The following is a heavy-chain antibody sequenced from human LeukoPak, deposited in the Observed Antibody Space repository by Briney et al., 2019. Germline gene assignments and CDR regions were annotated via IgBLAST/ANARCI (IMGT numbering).Heavy chain of an antibody. Sequence: GSLRLSCAASGFTVSSNYMSWVRQAPGKGLEWVSVIYSGGSTYYADSVKGRFTISRDNSKNTLYLQMNSLGAEDTAVYYCARGPGYCSSTSCLDYWGQGTLVTVSS. J-gene: IGHJ4*02. D-gene: IGHD2-2*01. CDR2: IYSGGST. CDR3: ARGPGYCSSTSCLDY. CDR1: GFTVSSNY. V-gene: IGHV3-53*01.